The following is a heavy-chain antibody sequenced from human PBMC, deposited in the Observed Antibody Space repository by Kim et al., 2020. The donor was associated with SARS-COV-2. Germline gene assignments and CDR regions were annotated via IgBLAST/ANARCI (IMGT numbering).Heavy chain of an antibody. CDR3: AKVRGIGWFSFDS. CDR2: IIGTGNTA. CDR1: GFTFNSYA. Sequence: GGSLRLSCAASGFTFNSYAMVWVRQAPGKGPEWVAAIIGTGNTAYYADSMKGRFTISRDNSRNTVYLQMNSLRADDTAVYSCAKVRGIGWFSFDSWCPG. J-gene: IGHJ4*02. V-gene: IGHV3-23*01. D-gene: IGHD6-19*01.